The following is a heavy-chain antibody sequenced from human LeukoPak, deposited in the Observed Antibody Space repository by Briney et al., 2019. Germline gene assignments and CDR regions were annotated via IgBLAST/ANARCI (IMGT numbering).Heavy chain of an antibody. J-gene: IGHJ5*02. Sequence: PSETLSLTCTVSGGSIRSSSYYWGWLRQPPGKGLEWIGSIYYSGSTYYNPSLKSRVTISVDTSKNQFSLKLSSVTAADTAVYYCARLRDVLLWFGAPLFDGFDPWGQGTLVTVSS. V-gene: IGHV4-39*01. D-gene: IGHD3-10*01. CDR1: GGSIRSSSYY. CDR2: IYYSGST. CDR3: ARLRDVLLWFGAPLFDGFDP.